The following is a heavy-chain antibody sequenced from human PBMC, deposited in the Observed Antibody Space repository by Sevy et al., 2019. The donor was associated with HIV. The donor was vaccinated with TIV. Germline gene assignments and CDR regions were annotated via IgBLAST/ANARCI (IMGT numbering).Heavy chain of an antibody. CDR1: GFRLGTSW. V-gene: IGHV3-7*03. CDR3: GADPGVALGGGWFSGGMDI. D-gene: IGHD2-21*01. CDR2: INKDGSQK. Sequence: GGSLRLSCAASGFRLGTSWMSWVRQAPGKGLEWVANINKDGSQKYYVDSVKGRFTISRDNAKDYLFLQMSGLTIDDKAIYYCGADPGVALGGGWFSGGMDIWGHGTNVTVSS. J-gene: IGHJ6*02.